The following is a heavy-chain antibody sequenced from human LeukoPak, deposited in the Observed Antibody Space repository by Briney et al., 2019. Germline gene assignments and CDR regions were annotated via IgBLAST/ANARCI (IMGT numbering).Heavy chain of an antibody. J-gene: IGHJ4*02. CDR1: GFTFRIYA. CDR3: AKQYSSGYYFYFDY. CDR2: ISGSGGST. Sequence: PAGSLRLSCTASGFTFRIYAMSWVRQAPGKGLEWVSAISGSGGSTDYADSVKGRFTISRDNSRNTLYLQMNSLRAEDTALYYCAKQYSSGYYFYFDYWGQGALVTVSS. D-gene: IGHD3-22*01. V-gene: IGHV3-23*01.